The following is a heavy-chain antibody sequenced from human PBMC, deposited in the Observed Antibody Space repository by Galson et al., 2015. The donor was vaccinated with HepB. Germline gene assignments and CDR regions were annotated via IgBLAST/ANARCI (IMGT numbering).Heavy chain of an antibody. Sequence: QSGAEVKKPGASLKISCEAAGYSFTSYWIAWVRQMPGKGLEWMGLIYPGDSETRYSPSFQGLVTISADKSINTAYIQWSSLEASDTATYYCARPTGYCSGGSCPFDFWGRGTLVTVSS. D-gene: IGHD2-15*01. CDR1: GYSFTSYW. CDR3: ARPTGYCSGGSCPFDF. V-gene: IGHV5-51*01. J-gene: IGHJ4*02. CDR2: IYPGDSET.